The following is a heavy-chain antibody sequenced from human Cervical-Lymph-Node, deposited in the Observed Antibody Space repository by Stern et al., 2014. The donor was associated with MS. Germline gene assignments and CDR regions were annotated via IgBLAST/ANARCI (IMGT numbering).Heavy chain of an antibody. CDR3: TRARRGFDY. J-gene: IGHJ4*02. V-gene: IGHV3-21*01. Sequence: EDQLVESGGGLVKPGGSLRLSCAVSGFTFRNYTLNWVRQAPGKGLEWVSSISSTSTYIYNADSVKGRFTISRDNAKNSLYLQMNSLTAEDTAVYYCTRARRGFDYWGQGTLVTVSS. CDR2: ISSTSTYI. CDR1: GFTFRNYT.